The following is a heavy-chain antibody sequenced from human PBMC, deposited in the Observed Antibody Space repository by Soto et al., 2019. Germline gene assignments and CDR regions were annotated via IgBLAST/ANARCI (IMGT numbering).Heavy chain of an antibody. D-gene: IGHD1-1*01. CDR2: MNPSTGNS. CDR1: GYTFTSYD. CDR3: ARRAETNGWNGFGADKYYFDF. V-gene: IGHV1-8*01. Sequence: QVQLVQSGAEVRKPGASVKVSCEASGYTFTSYDIYWVRQATGQGLEWMGWMNPSTGNSGYAQKFQGRVTMTSDTSISTAHMWLSSLRSEDTAVYYCARRAETNGWNGFGADKYYFDFWGQGTLVTVSS. J-gene: IGHJ4*02.